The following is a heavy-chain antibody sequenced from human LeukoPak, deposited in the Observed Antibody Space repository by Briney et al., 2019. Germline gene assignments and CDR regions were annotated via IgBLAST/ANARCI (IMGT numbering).Heavy chain of an antibody. J-gene: IGHJ4*02. Sequence: SDTQSLTCTVSGGSMSGHFWSWFWRPPGKGLENIGYIHSSGSTNYNPSYKSRVTVSLEMSKNQFSLSLSSVTAADTAVYYCARDPGDTDWYNFDFWGQGILVTVSS. V-gene: IGHV4-59*11. CDR3: ARDPGDTDWYNFDF. CDR2: IHSSGST. D-gene: IGHD3-9*01. CDR1: GGSMSGHF.